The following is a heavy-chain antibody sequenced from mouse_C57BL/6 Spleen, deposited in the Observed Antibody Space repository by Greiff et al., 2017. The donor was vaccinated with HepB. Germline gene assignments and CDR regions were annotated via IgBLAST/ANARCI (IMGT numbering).Heavy chain of an antibody. D-gene: IGHD1-1*02. CDR3: ARYGPYAMDY. V-gene: IGHV14-3*01. CDR2: IDPANGNT. J-gene: IGHJ4*01. Sequence: VHVKQSVAELVRPGASVKLSCTASGFNIKNPYMHWVKQRPEQGLEWIGRIDPANGNTKYAPKFQGKATITADTSSNTAYLQLSSLTSEDTAIYYCARYGPYAMDYWGQGTSVTVSS. CDR1: GFNIKNPY.